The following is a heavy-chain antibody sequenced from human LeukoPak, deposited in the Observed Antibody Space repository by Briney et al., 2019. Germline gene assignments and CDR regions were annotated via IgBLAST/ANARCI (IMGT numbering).Heavy chain of an antibody. CDR3: ARDLGYCSSTSCRKYYYFDY. V-gene: IGHV4-34*01. Sequence: SETLSLTCAVYGGSFSGYYWSWIRQPPGKGLEWIGEINHSGSTNYNPSLKSRATISVDTSKNQFSLELSSVTAADTAVYYCARDLGYCSSTSCRKYYYFDYWGQGTLVTVSS. CDR1: GGSFSGYY. D-gene: IGHD2-2*01. CDR2: INHSGST. J-gene: IGHJ4*02.